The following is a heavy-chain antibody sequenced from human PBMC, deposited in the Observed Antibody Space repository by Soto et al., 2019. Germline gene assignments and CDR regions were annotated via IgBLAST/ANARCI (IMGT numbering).Heavy chain of an antibody. CDR3: ARYCNNSDCRHLYYFDY. CDR2: INHSGST. V-gene: IGHV4-34*01. J-gene: IGHJ4*02. CDR1: GGSFSGYY. Sequence: SETLSLTCAVYGGSFSGYYWSWIRQPPGKGLEWIGEINHSGSTNYNPSLKSRVTISVDTSKNQFSLKLSSVTAADTAVYYCARYCNNSDCRHLYYFDYWGLGTLVTVSS. D-gene: IGHD2-8*01.